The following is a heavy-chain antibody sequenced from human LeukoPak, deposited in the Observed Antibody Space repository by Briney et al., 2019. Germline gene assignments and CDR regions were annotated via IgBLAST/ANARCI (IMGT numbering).Heavy chain of an antibody. CDR1: GYTFTGYY. CDR2: INPNSGGT. V-gene: IGHV1-2*04. Sequence: ASVKVSCKASGYTFTGYYMHWVRQAPGQGLEWVGWINPNSGGTNYAQKFQGWVTMTRATSISTAYMELSRMRSDDTAVYYCARGDIVVVPAAICWFDPWGQGTLVTVSS. J-gene: IGHJ5*02. CDR3: ARGDIVVVPAAICWFDP. D-gene: IGHD2-2*01.